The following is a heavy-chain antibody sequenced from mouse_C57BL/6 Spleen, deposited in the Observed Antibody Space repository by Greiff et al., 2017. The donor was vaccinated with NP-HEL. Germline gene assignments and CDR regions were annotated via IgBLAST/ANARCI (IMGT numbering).Heavy chain of an antibody. Sequence: QVQLQQSGSELVKSGASVKLSCKASGYTFTSYWMHWVKQRPGRGLEWIGRIDPNSGGTKYNEKFKSKVTLTVDKPSSTAYMQLSSLTSEDSAVYYCARSGDYGLDNWSQGTTLTDAS. CDR2: IDPNSGGT. CDR1: GYTFTSYW. J-gene: IGHJ2*01. D-gene: IGHD1-1*01. CDR3: ARSGDYGLDN. V-gene: IGHV1-72*01.